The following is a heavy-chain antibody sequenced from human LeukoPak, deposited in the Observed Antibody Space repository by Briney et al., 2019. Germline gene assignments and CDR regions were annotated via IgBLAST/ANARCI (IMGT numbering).Heavy chain of an antibody. J-gene: IGHJ5*02. CDR1: GGSISSYY. Sequence: SETLSLTCTVSGGSISSYYWSWIRQPPGKGLEWIGYIYYSGSNNYNPSLKSRVTISVDTSKNQFSLKLSSVTAADTAVYYCARLNLWFGELSGRFDPWGQGTLVTVSS. V-gene: IGHV4-59*08. CDR2: IYYSGSN. D-gene: IGHD3-10*01. CDR3: ARLNLWFGELSGRFDP.